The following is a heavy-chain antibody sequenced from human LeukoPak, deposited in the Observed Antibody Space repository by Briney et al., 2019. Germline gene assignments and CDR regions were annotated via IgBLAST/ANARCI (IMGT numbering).Heavy chain of an antibody. Sequence: KHGESLKISCKGSGYSLTSYWIGWVRQMPGKGLECMGIIYPGDSDTRYSPSFQGQVTISADKSISTAYLQWSSLKASDTAMYYCARLNSYGPYYFDYWGQGTLVTVSS. V-gene: IGHV5-51*01. D-gene: IGHD5-18*01. CDR3: ARLNSYGPYYFDY. J-gene: IGHJ4*02. CDR1: GYSLTSYW. CDR2: IYPGDSDT.